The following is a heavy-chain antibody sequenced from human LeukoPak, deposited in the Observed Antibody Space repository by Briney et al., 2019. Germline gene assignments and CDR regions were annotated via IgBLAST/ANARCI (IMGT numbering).Heavy chain of an antibody. D-gene: IGHD3-9*01. V-gene: IGHV4-59*01. J-gene: IGHJ4*02. Sequence: SETLSLTCTVSGGSISSYYWSWIRQPPGKGLEWIGYIYYSGSTNYNPSLKSRVTISVDTSKNQFSLKLSSVTAAYTAVYYCGRGGDILTGYYLIGGLFDYWGQGTLVTVSS. CDR3: GRGGDILTGYYLIGGLFDY. CDR1: GGSISSYY. CDR2: IYYSGST.